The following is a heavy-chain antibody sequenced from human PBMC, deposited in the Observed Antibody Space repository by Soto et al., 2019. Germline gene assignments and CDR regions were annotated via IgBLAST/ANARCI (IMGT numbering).Heavy chain of an antibody. Sequence: EVQLVESGGGLVKPGGSLRLSCAASGFTFSSYSMNWVRQAPGKGLEWVSSISSSSSYIYYADSVKGRFTISRDNAKNSLHLQMNSLRAEDTAVYYCARDLRGHYYYYYGMDVWGQGTTVTVSS. J-gene: IGHJ6*02. V-gene: IGHV3-21*01. CDR3: ARDLRGHYYYYYGMDV. CDR1: GFTFSSYS. CDR2: ISSSSSYI.